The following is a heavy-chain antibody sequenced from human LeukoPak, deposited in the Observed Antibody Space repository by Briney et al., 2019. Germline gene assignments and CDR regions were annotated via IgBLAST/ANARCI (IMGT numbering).Heavy chain of an antibody. CDR2: IYYNGST. CDR1: GSPISSHY. Sequence: SETLSLTCTVSGSPISSHYWSWIRQPPGKGLEWIGYIYYNGSTNYNPSLKSRVTISVDTSKNQFSLKLSSVTAADTAVYYCARESYYDSSDHFDYWGQGTLVTVSS. J-gene: IGHJ4*02. V-gene: IGHV4-59*11. CDR3: ARESYYDSSDHFDY. D-gene: IGHD3-22*01.